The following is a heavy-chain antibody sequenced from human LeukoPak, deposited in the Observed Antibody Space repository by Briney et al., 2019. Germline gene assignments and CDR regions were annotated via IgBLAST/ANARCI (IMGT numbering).Heavy chain of an antibody. D-gene: IGHD1-26*01. CDR2: INPNSGGT. J-gene: IGHJ4*02. Sequence: GASVKVSCQASGYSFIDYYIHWVRLAPGHGLEWMGWINPNSGGTNYAQKFQGRVTMTRDTSISTAYMELSRLRSDDTAVYYCARVYRAGATENLLSYWGQGTLVTVSS. CDR1: GYSFIDYY. CDR3: ARVYRAGATENLLSY. V-gene: IGHV1-2*02.